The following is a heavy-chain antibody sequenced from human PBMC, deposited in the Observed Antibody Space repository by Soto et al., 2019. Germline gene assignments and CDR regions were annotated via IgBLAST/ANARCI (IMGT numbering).Heavy chain of an antibody. D-gene: IGHD6-19*01. J-gene: IGHJ4*02. V-gene: IGHV4-4*02. CDR3: ARSAGWYAVHS. Sequence: QVQLQESGPRLVKPSGTLSLTCAVSGDSVSSPYYWCWVRQPPGKGLEWIGEVFHTGTTSYTPSLRSRVTISMDKSINQFSLDLSSVTAADTAVYYCARSAGWYAVHSWGPGTLVIVSS. CDR2: VFHTGTT. CDR1: GDSVSSPYY.